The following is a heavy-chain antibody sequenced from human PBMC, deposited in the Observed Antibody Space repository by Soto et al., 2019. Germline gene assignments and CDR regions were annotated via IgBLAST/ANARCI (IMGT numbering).Heavy chain of an antibody. Sequence: SETLSLTCAVSGGSITIGGYSWGWIRQPPGQGLEWIGGIYYSGRSYYNPSLKSRVTMSVDTSKNQFSLTLNSVTAADAAVYYCARQRTTVVTQAYFDHWGQGTLVTVSS. CDR2: IYYSGRS. CDR1: GGSITIGGYS. J-gene: IGHJ4*02. V-gene: IGHV4-30-2*03. CDR3: ARQRTTVVTQAYFDH. D-gene: IGHD4-17*01.